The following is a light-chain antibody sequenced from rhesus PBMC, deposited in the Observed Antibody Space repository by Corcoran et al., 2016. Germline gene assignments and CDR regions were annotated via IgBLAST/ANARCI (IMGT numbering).Light chain of an antibody. CDR1: QSVSRS. J-gene: IGKJ1*01. V-gene: IGKV3-42*01. Sequence: EVVMTQSPATLSLSPGERATLSCRASQSVSRSLVWYQQKPGQAPKLLIYGVSNRATGIPDRFSASGSGTDFSLTISSLEPEDVGVYHCQQDLDWPPTFGQGTKVEI. CDR3: QQDLDWPPT. CDR2: GVS.